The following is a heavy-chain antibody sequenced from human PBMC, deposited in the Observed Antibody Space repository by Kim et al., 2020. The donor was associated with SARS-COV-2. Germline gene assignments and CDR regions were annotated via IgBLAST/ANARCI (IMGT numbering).Heavy chain of an antibody. J-gene: IGHJ4*02. V-gene: IGHV1-8*01. D-gene: IGHD6-19*01. CDR2: T. Sequence: TGYAQKFQGRVTMTRNTSISTAYMELSSLRSEDTAVYYCARGLAVADLDYWGQGTLVTVSS. CDR3: ARGLAVADLDY.